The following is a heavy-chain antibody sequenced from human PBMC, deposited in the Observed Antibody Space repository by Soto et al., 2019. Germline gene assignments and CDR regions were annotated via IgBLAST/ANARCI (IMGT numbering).Heavy chain of an antibody. Sequence: SETLSLTCTVSGGSISSGDYYWSWIRQPPGKGLEWIGYIYYSGGTYYNPSLKSRVTISVDTSKNQFSLKLSSVTAADTAVYYCARLVQLLQGRWFDPWGQGTLVTVSS. CDR2: IYYSGGT. V-gene: IGHV4-30-4*01. D-gene: IGHD2-15*01. CDR3: ARLVQLLQGRWFDP. CDR1: GGSISSGDYY. J-gene: IGHJ5*02.